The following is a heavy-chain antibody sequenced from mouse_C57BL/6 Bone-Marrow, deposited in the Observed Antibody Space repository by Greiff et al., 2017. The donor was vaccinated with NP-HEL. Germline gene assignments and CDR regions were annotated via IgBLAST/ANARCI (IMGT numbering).Heavy chain of an antibody. Sequence: LVESGPELVKPGASVKISCKASGYAFSSSWMNWVKQRPGKGLEWIGRIYPGDGDTNYNGKFKGKATLTADKSSSTAYMQLSSLTSEDSAVYFCARLGYYGSPFDYWGQGTTLTVSS. CDR2: IYPGDGDT. D-gene: IGHD1-1*01. CDR3: ARLGYYGSPFDY. V-gene: IGHV1-82*01. J-gene: IGHJ2*01. CDR1: GYAFSSSW.